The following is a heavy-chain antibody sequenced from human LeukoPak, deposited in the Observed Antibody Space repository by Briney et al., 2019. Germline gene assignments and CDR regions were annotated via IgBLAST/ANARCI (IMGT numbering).Heavy chain of an antibody. J-gene: IGHJ4*02. Sequence: GGSLRLSCAASGFTLSNYWMHWVRQGPGKGLVWVSRVSNDGSSTAYADSVRGRFTNSRDNAENTLYLQMNSLRAEDTAVYYCVGAAADTTPRPWGQGTLVTVSS. CDR3: VGAAADTTPRP. CDR2: VSNDGSST. CDR1: GFTLSNYW. D-gene: IGHD6-13*01. V-gene: IGHV3-74*01.